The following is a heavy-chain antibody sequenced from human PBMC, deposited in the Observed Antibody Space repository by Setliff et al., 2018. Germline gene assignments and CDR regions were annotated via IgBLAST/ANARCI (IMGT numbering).Heavy chain of an antibody. CDR3: ARGIITMVRGVITFSYYFDY. CDR2: IYHSGST. V-gene: IGHV4-39*07. J-gene: IGHJ4*02. D-gene: IGHD3-10*01. Sequence: PSETLSLTCTVSGGSISSGDYYWSWIRQPPGKGLEWIGSIYHSGSTYYNPSLKSRVTMSVDTSKNQFSLKLSSVTAADTAVYYCARGIITMVRGVITFSYYFDYWGQGTLVTVSS. CDR1: GGSISSGDYY.